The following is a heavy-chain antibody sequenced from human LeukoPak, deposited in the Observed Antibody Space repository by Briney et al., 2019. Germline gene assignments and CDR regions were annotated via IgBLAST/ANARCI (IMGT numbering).Heavy chain of an antibody. CDR2: ISYDGSNK. Sequence: GGSLRLSCAASGFTFSSYAMHWVRQAPGKGLEWVAVISYDGSNKYYADSVKGRFTISRDNSKNTLYLQMNSLRAEDTAVYYCAREGDDAFDIWGQGTMVSVSS. V-gene: IGHV3-30-3*01. CDR3: AREGDDAFDI. CDR1: GFTFSSYA. J-gene: IGHJ3*02. D-gene: IGHD3-10*01.